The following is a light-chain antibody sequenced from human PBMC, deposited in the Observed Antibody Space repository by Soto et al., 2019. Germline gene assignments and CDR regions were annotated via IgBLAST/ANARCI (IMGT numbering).Light chain of an antibody. Sequence: EIELTQSPGTLSSSPGDRATLSCRASQSVSSSSFAWYQQQRGQAPGLLIYGASGRASGIPDRFRCSGSGTDITLTISSLEPEDVAVYFCQQYGTSPWTFGQGTKVDIK. V-gene: IGKV3-20*01. CDR2: GAS. CDR1: QSVSSSS. J-gene: IGKJ1*01. CDR3: QQYGTSPWT.